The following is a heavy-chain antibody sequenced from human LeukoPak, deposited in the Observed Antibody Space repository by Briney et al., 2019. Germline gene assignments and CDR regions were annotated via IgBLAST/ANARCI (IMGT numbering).Heavy chain of an antibody. CDR3: ARTKQWLVLGGGAFDI. J-gene: IGHJ3*02. V-gene: IGHV4-34*01. Sequence: SETLSLTCAVYGGSFSGYYWSWIRQPPGKGLEWIGEINHSGSTNYNPSLKSRITISVDTSKSQFSLKLSSVTAADTAVYYCARTKQWLVLGGGAFDIWGQGTMVTVSS. CDR2: INHSGST. CDR1: GGSFSGYY. D-gene: IGHD6-19*01.